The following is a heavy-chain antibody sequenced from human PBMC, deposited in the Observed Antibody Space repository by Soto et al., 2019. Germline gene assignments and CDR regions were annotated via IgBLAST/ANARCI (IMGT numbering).Heavy chain of an antibody. J-gene: IGHJ5*02. CDR2: IIPIFGTA. CDR3: AGDRGPSSGYYPYWFDP. Sequence: QVQLVQSGAEVKKPGSSVKVSCKASGGTFSSYAISWVRQAPGQGLEWMGEIIPIFGTANYAQKFQGRVTITADESTSPAYMELSSLRSEHTAVYYCAGDRGPSSGYYPYWFDPWGQGTLVTVSS. V-gene: IGHV1-69*12. D-gene: IGHD3-22*01. CDR1: GGTFSSYA.